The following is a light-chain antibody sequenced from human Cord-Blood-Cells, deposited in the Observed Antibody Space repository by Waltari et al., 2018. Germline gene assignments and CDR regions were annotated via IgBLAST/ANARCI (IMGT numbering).Light chain of an antibody. Sequence: DIVMTQSPDSLAVPLGARATTTCKSSLSVLYSSNNKNYLAWYQQKPGQPPKLLIYWASTRESGVPDRCSGSGSGTDFTLTISSLQAEDVAVYYCQQYYSTPRTFGQGTKVEIK. CDR1: LSVLYSSNNKNY. J-gene: IGKJ1*01. CDR3: QQYYSTPRT. V-gene: IGKV4-1*01. CDR2: WAS.